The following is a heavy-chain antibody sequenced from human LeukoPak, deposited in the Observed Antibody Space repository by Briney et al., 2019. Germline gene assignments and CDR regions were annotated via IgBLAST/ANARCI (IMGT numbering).Heavy chain of an antibody. Sequence: PGGSLRLSCAASGFTLRSYWLHWVCQVPGKGLVWFSRINGDGSNSNYADSVKGRFTISRDNAKNTLYLQMNSLRADDTALYYCARSSGRAVAEFDYWGQGTLVTVSS. D-gene: IGHD6-19*01. CDR2: INGDGSNS. CDR3: ARSSGRAVAEFDY. J-gene: IGHJ4*02. CDR1: GFTLRSYW. V-gene: IGHV3-74*01.